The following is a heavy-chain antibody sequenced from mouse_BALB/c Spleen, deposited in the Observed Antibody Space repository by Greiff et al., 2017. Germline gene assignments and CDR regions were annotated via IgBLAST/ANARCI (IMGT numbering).Heavy chain of an antibody. V-gene: IGHV5-4*02. D-gene: IGHD1-1*01. CDR3: ARGDYGGYFDV. CDR1: GFTFSDYY. Sequence: EVQGVESGGGLVKPGGSLKLSCAASGFTFSDYYMYWVRQTPEKRLEWVATISDGGSYTYYPDSVKGRFTISRDNAKNNLYLQMSSLKSEDTAMYYCARGDYGGYFDVWGAGTTVTVSS. J-gene: IGHJ1*01. CDR2: ISDGGSYT.